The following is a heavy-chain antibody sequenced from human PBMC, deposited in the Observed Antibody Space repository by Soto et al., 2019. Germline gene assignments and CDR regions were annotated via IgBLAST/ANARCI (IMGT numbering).Heavy chain of an antibody. CDR3: ARSVTTFGGYYYYYYYYMDV. CDR1: GYTFTSYD. V-gene: IGHV1-8*01. D-gene: IGHD4-17*01. CDR2: MNPNSGNT. J-gene: IGHJ6*03. Sequence: QVQLVQSGAEVKKPGASVKVSCKASGYTFTSYDINWVRQATGQGLEWMGWMNPNSGNTGYAQKFQGRVTMTRNTSIRTAYMELSSLRSEDTAVYYCARSVTTFGGYYYYYYYYMDVWGKGTTVTVSS.